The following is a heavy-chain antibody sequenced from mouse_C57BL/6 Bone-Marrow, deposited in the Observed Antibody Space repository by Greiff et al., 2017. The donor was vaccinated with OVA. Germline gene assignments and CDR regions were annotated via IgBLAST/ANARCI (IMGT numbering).Heavy chain of an antibody. CDR2: ISGGGGNT. J-gene: IGHJ1*03. D-gene: IGHD1-1*01. CDR3: ARLGDYYGSSYEYFDV. V-gene: IGHV5-9*01. CDR1: GFTFSSYT. Sequence: EVQRVESGGGLVKPGGSLKLSCAASGFTFSSYTMSWVRQTPEKRLEWVATISGGGGNTYYPDSVKGRFTISRDNAKNTLYLQMSSLRSEDTALYYCARLGDYYGSSYEYFDVWGTGTTVTVSS.